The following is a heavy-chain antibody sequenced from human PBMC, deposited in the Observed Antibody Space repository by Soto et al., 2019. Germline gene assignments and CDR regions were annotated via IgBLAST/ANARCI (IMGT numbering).Heavy chain of an antibody. CDR3: ARDKKMVRRLPNLYNDL. D-gene: IGHD6-25*01. Sequence: QVQLVQSGAEVKKPGASVKVSCKASGYTFTSYYMHWVRQAPGQGLEWMGIINPSGGSTSYAQKFHGAVIMTRDTSTSTVYMELSSLRSEHTALQYCARDKKMVRRLPNLYNDLCGRGSLVTVSS. CDR1: GYTFTSYY. V-gene: IGHV1-46*01. CDR2: INPSGGST. J-gene: IGHJ2*01.